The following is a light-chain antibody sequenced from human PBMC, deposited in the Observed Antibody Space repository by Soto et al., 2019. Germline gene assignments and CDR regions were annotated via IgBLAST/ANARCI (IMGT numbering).Light chain of an antibody. Sequence: QSALTQPRSVSGSPGQSVTISCTGTNSDVGTYNYVSWYQQHPGKAPKLIIYDVTKRPSGVPDRFSGSKSGNTASLIISGLQAADEAEYYCCCCSYAGSSSFRVLFGEGTQLTVL. V-gene: IGLV2-11*01. CDR2: DVT. CDR1: NSDVGTYNY. J-gene: IGLJ2*01. CDR3: CSYAGSSSFRVL.